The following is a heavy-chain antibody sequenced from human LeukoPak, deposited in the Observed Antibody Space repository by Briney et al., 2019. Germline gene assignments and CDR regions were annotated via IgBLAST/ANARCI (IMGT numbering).Heavy chain of an antibody. V-gene: IGHV1-8*01. D-gene: IGHD3-22*01. CDR1: GYTFTSYD. CDR2: MDGNSGKT. Sequence: GASVKVSCKTSGYTFTSYDINWVRQVTGQGLEWVGGMDGNSGKTAYAQNFLGRVTITRNTSISTAYMELSSLRSEDTAVYYCARLHYYASSGYDALDIWGQGTMVAVSS. CDR3: ARLHYYASSGYDALDI. J-gene: IGHJ3*02.